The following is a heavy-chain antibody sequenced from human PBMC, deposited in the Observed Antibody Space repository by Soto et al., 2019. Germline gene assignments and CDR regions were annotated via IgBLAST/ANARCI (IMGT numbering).Heavy chain of an antibody. V-gene: IGHV4-39*01. J-gene: IGHJ5*02. CDR1: GGSISSSDFY. CDR2: MYYSGTT. Sequence: SETLSLTCTVSGGSISSSDFYWGWLRQTPGKGLEFIGSMYYSGTTYYNPSLKSRVTISVDTSKNQFTLKLISVTAADTAAYYCAVVDSTGNWFDPWGEGALVTVSS. CDR3: AVVDSTGNWFDP. D-gene: IGHD6-25*01.